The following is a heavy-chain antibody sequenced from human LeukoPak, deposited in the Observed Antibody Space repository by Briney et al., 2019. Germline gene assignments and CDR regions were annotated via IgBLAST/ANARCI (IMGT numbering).Heavy chain of an antibody. D-gene: IGHD3-3*01. Sequence: SETLSLTCTVSGGSISSYYWSWIRQPPGKGLEWIGYIYYSGSTNYNPSLKSRVTISVDTSKNQFSLKLSSVTAADTAVYYCARVRQDFWSGYLSNDAFEIWGQGTMVTVSS. CDR3: ARVRQDFWSGYLSNDAFEI. V-gene: IGHV4-59*01. CDR1: GGSISSYY. J-gene: IGHJ3*02. CDR2: IYYSGST.